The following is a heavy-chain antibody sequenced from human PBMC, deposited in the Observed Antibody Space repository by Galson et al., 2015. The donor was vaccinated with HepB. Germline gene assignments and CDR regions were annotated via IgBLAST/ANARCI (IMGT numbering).Heavy chain of an antibody. Sequence: TLSLTCTVSGGSITSYYWSWIRQPPGKGLERIGYIYHSGSTNSNPSLKSRVTMSIDKSKNQFSLKLTSVTAADTAVYYCAKHELGYCSSTSCHPRPWFDSWGQGTPVIVSS. D-gene: IGHD2-2*01. V-gene: IGHV4-59*01. CDR2: IYHSGST. CDR1: GGSITSYY. J-gene: IGHJ5*01. CDR3: AKHELGYCSSTSCHPRPWFDS.